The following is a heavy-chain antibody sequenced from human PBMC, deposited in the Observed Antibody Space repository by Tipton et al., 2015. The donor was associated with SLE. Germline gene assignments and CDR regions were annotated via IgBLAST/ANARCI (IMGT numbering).Heavy chain of an antibody. CDR1: GFTVSSNF. Sequence: SLRLSCAASGFTVSSNFMSWVRQAPGKGLEWVSFIYSGGSTYYADSMKDRFTVSRDNYKDTLYLQMNSLRAEDTAVYYCAVVYSSGYGLDYWGQGTLVTVSS. CDR3: AVVYSSGYGLDY. D-gene: IGHD6-19*01. J-gene: IGHJ4*02. CDR2: IYSGGST. V-gene: IGHV3-66*01.